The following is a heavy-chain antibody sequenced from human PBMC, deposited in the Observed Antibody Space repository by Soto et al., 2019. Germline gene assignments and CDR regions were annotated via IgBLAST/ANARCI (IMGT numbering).Heavy chain of an antibody. CDR2: ISYDGSTK. D-gene: IGHD3-3*01. CDR1: GFTFSSYA. J-gene: IGHJ4*02. Sequence: QVQLVESGGGVVQPGRSLRLSCAASGFTFSSYAIHWVRQAPGKGLQWVALISYDGSTKYYADSVKGRFTISRDNSKNTLYLQMKSLRAEDTAVYYCARVVWSAYFDYFDYWGQGTLVTVSS. CDR3: ARVVWSAYFDYFDY. V-gene: IGHV3-30-3*01.